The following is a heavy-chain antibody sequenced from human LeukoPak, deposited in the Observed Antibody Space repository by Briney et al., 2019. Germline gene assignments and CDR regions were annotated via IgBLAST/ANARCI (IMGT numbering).Heavy chain of an antibody. V-gene: IGHV1-8*01. CDR2: MNPNSGNT. Sequence: ASVKVSCKASGYTFTSYDINWVRRATGQGLEWMGWMNPNSGNTGYAQKFQGRVTMTRNTSISTAYMELSSLRSEDTAVYYCARAYSSGWYNYYYGMDVWGQGTTVTVSS. D-gene: IGHD6-19*01. J-gene: IGHJ6*02. CDR1: GYTFTSYD. CDR3: ARAYSSGWYNYYYGMDV.